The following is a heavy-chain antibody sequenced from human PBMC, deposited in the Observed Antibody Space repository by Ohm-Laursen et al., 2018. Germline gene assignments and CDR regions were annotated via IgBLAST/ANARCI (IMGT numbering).Heavy chain of an antibody. CDR2: ISTSGDRT. J-gene: IGHJ6*02. V-gene: IGHV3-23*01. CDR1: GFTFSSYA. Sequence: SLRLSCAASGFTFSSYAMSWVRQAPGKGLEWVSAISTSGDRTSYVDSVKGRFTISRDNSKNTLYLQMNSLRAEDTAVYYCANPQYQNYYGMDVWGQGTTVTVSS. D-gene: IGHD2-2*01. CDR3: ANPQYQNYYGMDV.